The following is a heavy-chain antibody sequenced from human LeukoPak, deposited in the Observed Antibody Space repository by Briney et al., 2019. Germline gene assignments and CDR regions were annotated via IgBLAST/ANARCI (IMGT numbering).Heavy chain of an antibody. CDR1: GFTFSNYA. D-gene: IGHD3-10*01. J-gene: IGHJ4*02. CDR2: ISTTSTYI. Sequence: GGSLTLSCAASGFTFSNYAMIWVRQAPGRGLEWVSSISTTSTYIYYVDSVKGRFTISRDNAKNSLYLQMNSLRAEDTAVYYCARDPNTYGSGSDGAYWGQGTLVTVSS. V-gene: IGHV3-21*01. CDR3: ARDPNTYGSGSDGAY.